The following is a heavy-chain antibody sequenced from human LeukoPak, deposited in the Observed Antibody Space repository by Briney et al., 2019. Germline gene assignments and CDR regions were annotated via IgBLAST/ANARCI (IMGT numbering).Heavy chain of an antibody. CDR1: GGSISSRSW. CDR3: ARSDYIWGSYRVYDY. V-gene: IGHV4-4*02. Sequence: SGTLSLTCAVSGGSISSRSWWSWVRQAPGKGLEWIGEISHSENTNYNQSLKSRVTTSIDKSNNQFSLNLTSVTAADTAVYYCARSDYIWGSYRVYDYWGQGTLVTVSS. CDR2: ISHSENT. J-gene: IGHJ4*02. D-gene: IGHD3-16*02.